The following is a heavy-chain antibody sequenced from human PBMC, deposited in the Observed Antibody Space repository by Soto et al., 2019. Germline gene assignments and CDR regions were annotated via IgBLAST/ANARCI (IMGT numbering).Heavy chain of an antibody. CDR2: IWYDGSNK. CDR3: ARGEYSGYAPGGYYYYYMDV. D-gene: IGHD5-12*01. J-gene: IGHJ6*03. V-gene: IGHV3-33*01. Sequence: GGSLRLSCAASGFTFSSYGMHWVRQAPGKGLEWVAVIWYDGSNKYYADSVKGRFTISRDNSKNTLYLQMNSLRAEDTAVYYCARGEYSGYAPGGYYYYYMDVWGKGTTVTVSS. CDR1: GFTFSSYG.